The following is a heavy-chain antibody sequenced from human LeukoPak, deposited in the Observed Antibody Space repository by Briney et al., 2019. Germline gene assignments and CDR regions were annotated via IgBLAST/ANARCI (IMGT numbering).Heavy chain of an antibody. CDR2: INPNSGGT. CDR1: GYTFTGYY. J-gene: IGHJ6*03. D-gene: IGHD6-6*01. V-gene: IGHV1-2*06. Sequence: ASVKVSCKASGYTFTGYYMHWVRQAPGQGLEWMGRINPNSGGTNYAQKFQGRVTMTRDTSISTAYMELSRLRSDDTAVYYRARAEGPIAARTYYYYYYYMDVWGKGTTVTVSS. CDR3: ARAEGPIAARTYYYYYYYMDV.